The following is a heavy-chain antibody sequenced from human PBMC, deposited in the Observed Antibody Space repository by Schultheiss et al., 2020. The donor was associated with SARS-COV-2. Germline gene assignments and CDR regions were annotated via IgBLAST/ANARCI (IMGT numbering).Heavy chain of an antibody. CDR1: GGTFSSYA. D-gene: IGHD3-22*01. CDR2: IIPIFGTA. CDR3: ARDPDYDSGGSNFFDY. J-gene: IGHJ4*02. Sequence: SVKVSCKASGGTFSSYAISWVRQAPGQGLEWMGGIIPIFGTANYAQKFQGRVTMTTDKSTSTANMELRSLRSDDTAMYYCARDPDYDSGGSNFFDYWGQGSLVTVSS. V-gene: IGHV1-69*05.